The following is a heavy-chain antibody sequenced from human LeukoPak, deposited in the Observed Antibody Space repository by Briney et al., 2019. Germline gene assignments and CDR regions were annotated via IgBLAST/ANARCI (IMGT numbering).Heavy chain of an antibody. V-gene: IGHV3-30*02. J-gene: IGHJ4*02. CDR1: GFTFSTYA. D-gene: IGHD2-2*02. CDR2: IRYDGSKK. CDR3: AKDYQLPYGGFDS. Sequence: GGSLRLSCAASGFTFSTYAIHWVRQAPGKGLQWVAFIRYDGSKKTYGDSVKGRFTISRDNSKNTVYLQMNSLRAKDTAVYYCAKDYQLPYGGFDSWGQGTLVTVS.